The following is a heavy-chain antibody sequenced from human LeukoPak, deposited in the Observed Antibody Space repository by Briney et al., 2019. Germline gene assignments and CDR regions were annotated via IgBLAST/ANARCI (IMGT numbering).Heavy chain of an antibody. D-gene: IGHD6-19*01. V-gene: IGHV3-48*04. CDR1: GFTFSSYW. Sequence: GGSLRLSCAASGFTFSSYWMQWVRQAPGKGLEWVSYISSSGSTIYYADSVKGRFTISRDNAKNSLYLQMNSLRAEDTAVYYCARGRYSSGFDYWGQGTLVTVSS. J-gene: IGHJ4*02. CDR3: ARGRYSSGFDY. CDR2: ISSSGSTI.